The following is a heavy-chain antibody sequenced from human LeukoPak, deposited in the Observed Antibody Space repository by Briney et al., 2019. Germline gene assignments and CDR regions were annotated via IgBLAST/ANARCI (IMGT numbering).Heavy chain of an antibody. V-gene: IGHV3-21*01. J-gene: IGHJ4*02. D-gene: IGHD6-13*01. CDR3: ATDLSIPAEGLPDY. CDR2: ITSTSSNI. Sequence: PGGSLRLSCAASGFTFSSYTMNWVRQAPGKGLEWVSSITSTSSNIHYADSVKGRFTISRDNAKNSLYLQMNSLRAEDTAVYYCATDLSIPAEGLPDYWGQGTLVTVSS. CDR1: GFTFSSYT.